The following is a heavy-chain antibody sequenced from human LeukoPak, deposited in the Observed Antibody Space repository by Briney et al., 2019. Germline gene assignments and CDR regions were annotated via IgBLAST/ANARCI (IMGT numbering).Heavy chain of an antibody. D-gene: IGHD5-12*01. CDR3: ARGGSGYDSAVYFDY. J-gene: IGHJ4*02. CDR2: IYYSGST. CDR1: GGSISSYY. V-gene: IGHV4-59*01. Sequence: SETLSLTCTVSGGSISSYYWSWIRQPPGKGLEWIGYIYYSGSTNYNPSLESRVTISVDTSKNQFSLKLSSVTAADTAVYYCARGGSGYDSAVYFDYWGQGTLVTVSS.